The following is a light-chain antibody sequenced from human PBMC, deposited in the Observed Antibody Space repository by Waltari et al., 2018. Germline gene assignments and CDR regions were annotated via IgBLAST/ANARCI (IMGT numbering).Light chain of an antibody. Sequence: DIVLTQSPVTLSLSPGERVALSCRASESIGIYLAWYQQKPGQAPRLLIFDASRRASGVPARFSGSGSGRDFALTISYLEPEDAAVYYCQQRTNWPPWTFGQGTKLEI. CDR3: QQRTNWPPWT. J-gene: IGKJ1*01. CDR2: DAS. V-gene: IGKV3-11*02. CDR1: ESIGIY.